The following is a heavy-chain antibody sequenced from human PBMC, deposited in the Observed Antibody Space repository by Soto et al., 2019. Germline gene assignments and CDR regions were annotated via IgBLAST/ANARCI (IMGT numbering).Heavy chain of an antibody. D-gene: IGHD4-17*01. CDR1: GGSVSSGSYY. J-gene: IGHJ3*02. V-gene: IGHV4-61*01. Sequence: QVQLQESGPGLVKPSETLSLTCTVSGGSVSSGSYYWSWIRQSPGKGLEWIGYIYYSGSTNYNPALNSRVTISVDTSKHQFSLKLSSVTAADTAVYYCARDEDYGDYGLSAFDIWGQGTMVTVSS. CDR3: ARDEDYGDYGLSAFDI. CDR2: IYYSGST.